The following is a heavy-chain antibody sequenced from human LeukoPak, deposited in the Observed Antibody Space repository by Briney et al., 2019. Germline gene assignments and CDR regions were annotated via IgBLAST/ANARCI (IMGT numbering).Heavy chain of an antibody. D-gene: IGHD3-22*01. CDR3: ARGAPYYDSSGYTWAY. CDR2: IFHSGST. Sequence: SETLSLTCAVSGASISTAGIHYWGWVRQPPGKGLEWIGSIFHSGSTFFYNESVKSRATISVDSSQNRLSLSLKSVTAADTAVYYCARGAPYYDSSGYTWAYWGQGTLVTVSS. J-gene: IGHJ4*02. V-gene: IGHV4-39*02. CDR1: GASISTAGIHY.